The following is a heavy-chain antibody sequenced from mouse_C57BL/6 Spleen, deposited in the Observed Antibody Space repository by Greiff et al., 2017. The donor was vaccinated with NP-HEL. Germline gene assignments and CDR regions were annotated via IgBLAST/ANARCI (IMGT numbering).Heavy chain of an antibody. CDR1: GYAFSSYW. Sequence: QVQLKESGAELVKPGASVKISCKASGYAFSSYWMNWVKQRPGKGLEWIGQIYPGDGDTNYNGKFKGKATLTADKSSSTAYMQLSSLTSEDSAVYFCARGGNGNYIDYWGQGTTLTVSS. CDR3: ARGGNGNYIDY. J-gene: IGHJ2*01. V-gene: IGHV1-80*01. CDR2: IYPGDGDT. D-gene: IGHD2-1*01.